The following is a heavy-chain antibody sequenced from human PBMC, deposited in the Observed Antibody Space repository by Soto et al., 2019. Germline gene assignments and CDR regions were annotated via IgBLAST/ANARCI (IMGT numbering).Heavy chain of an antibody. CDR3: ARAYSTSWTYYFDY. D-gene: IGHD6-13*01. V-gene: IGHV4-59*01. Sequence: PSETLSLTCTVSGGYMTGYCWSWVRQHPGKGLEWIGDIYYSGSTNYKPSLKSRVTISVDTSKKQFSLKLSSVTAADTAVYYCARAYSTSWTYYFDYWGQGTLVTVS. CDR1: GGYMTGYC. J-gene: IGHJ4*02. CDR2: IYYSGST.